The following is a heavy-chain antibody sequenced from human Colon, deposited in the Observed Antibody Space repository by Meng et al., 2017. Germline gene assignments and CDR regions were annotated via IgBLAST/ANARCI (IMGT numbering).Heavy chain of an antibody. CDR2: VHHSGGT. J-gene: IGHJ5*02. V-gene: IGHV4-4*03. Sequence: QGQLQASGPGLLKPPGPLSLTCAVSGASISSTYWWSWVRQPPGKGLEWIGEVHHSGGTNYNPSLKSRVTISVDESNNQYSLSLTSVTAADTAIYYCGRNGAYSIDPWGRGTLVTVSS. D-gene: IGHD2-15*01. CDR3: GRNGAYSIDP. CDR1: GASISSTYW.